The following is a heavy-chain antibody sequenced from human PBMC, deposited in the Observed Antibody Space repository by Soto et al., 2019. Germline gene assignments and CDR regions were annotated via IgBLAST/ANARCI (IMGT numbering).Heavy chain of an antibody. CDR3: ARGRYCLTGRCFPNWFDS. Sequence: QVQLLESGPGLVKPSQTLSLTCSVSGDSISTVDYFWAWVRQPPGQALEYIGYIYKSATTYYNPSFESRVVISLDPAKSQFSLDVTSLTAADTAVYFCARGRYCLTGRCFPNWFDSWGPGTLCTVSS. V-gene: IGHV4-30-4*01. CDR1: GDSISTVDYF. CDR2: IYKSATT. J-gene: IGHJ5*01. D-gene: IGHD2-15*01.